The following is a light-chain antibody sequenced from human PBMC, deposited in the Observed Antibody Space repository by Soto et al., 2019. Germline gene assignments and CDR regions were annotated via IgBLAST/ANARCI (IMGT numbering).Light chain of an antibody. V-gene: IGLV1-40*01. CDR2: AHS. CDR1: SSNIGADYD. Sequence: QSVLTQPPSVSGAPGQRVTISCTGSSSNIGADYDVHWYQQFPGTAPKLLIYAHSNRPSGVPDRFSGSKSATSASLAITGLQAEDEADYYCQSYDSSLSGYVFGTGTKLTVL. J-gene: IGLJ1*01. CDR3: QSYDSSLSGYV.